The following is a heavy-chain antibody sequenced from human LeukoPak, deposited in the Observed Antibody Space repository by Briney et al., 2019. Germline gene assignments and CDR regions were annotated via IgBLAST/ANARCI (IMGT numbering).Heavy chain of an antibody. CDR1: GDSVSSNTAA. CDR2: TYYRSKWYY. D-gene: IGHD3-22*01. J-gene: IGHJ4*02. V-gene: IGHV6-1*01. Sequence: SQTLSLTCAISGDSVSSNTAAWSWIRQSPSRGLEWLGRTYYRSKWYYQYAVSVRSRITISPDTSKNQFSLQLNSVTSEDTAVYFCARVKDYYDRSVYYFLDYWGQGTLVTVSS. CDR3: ARVKDYYDRSVYYFLDY.